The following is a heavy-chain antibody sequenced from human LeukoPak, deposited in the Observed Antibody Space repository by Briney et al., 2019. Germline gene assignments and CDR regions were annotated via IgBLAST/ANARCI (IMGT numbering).Heavy chain of an antibody. CDR2: ISGSGGST. Sequence: GGSLRLSCAASGFTFSSYAMSWVRQAPGKGLEWVSAISGSGGSTYYADSVKGRFTISRDNSKNTLYLQMNSLRAGDTAVYYCAKLWFGETTLYYWGQGTLVTVSS. V-gene: IGHV3-23*01. D-gene: IGHD3-10*01. CDR3: AKLWFGETTLYY. J-gene: IGHJ4*02. CDR1: GFTFSSYA.